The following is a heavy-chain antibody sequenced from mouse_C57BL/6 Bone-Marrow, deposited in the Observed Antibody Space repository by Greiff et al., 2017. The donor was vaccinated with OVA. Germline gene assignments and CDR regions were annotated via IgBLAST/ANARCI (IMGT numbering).Heavy chain of an antibody. CDR1: GYTFTDYN. CDR2: ITPNNGGT. J-gene: IGHJ4*01. CDR3: ARCVYAMDY. V-gene: IGHV1-18*01. Sequence: EVQLQQSGPELVKPGASVKIPCKASGYTFTDYNMDWVKQSHGKSLEWIGDITPNNGGTIYNQKFKGKATLTVDKSSSTAYMELRSLTSEDTAVYYCARCVYAMDYWGQVTSVTVSS.